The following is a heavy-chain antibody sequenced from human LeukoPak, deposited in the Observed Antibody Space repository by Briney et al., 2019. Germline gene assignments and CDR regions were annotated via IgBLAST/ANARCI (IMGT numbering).Heavy chain of an antibody. CDR3: ARLRFPPANFFDY. D-gene: IGHD6-25*01. CDR2: MYYSGST. Sequence: PSETPSLTCTVSGGSISSSSYYWGWIRQPPGKGLEWIGSMYYSGSTYYNPSLKSRVTISIDTSKNQFSLKLSSVTAADTAVYYCARLRFPPANFFDYWGQGTLVTASS. J-gene: IGHJ4*02. CDR1: GGSISSSSYY. V-gene: IGHV4-39*01.